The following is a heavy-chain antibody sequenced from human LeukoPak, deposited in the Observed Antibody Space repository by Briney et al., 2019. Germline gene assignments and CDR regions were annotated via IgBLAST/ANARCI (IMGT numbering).Heavy chain of an antibody. CDR1: GFTFSSYW. V-gene: IGHV3-7*01. CDR3: ARDFNAAAIFDY. Sequence: GGSLRLSCAASGFTFSSYWMSWVRQAPGNGLEWGANIKQDGSEKYYVDSVKGRFTISRDNAKNPLYLKMNSLRAEDTAVYYCARDFNAAAIFDYWGQGTLVTVSS. J-gene: IGHJ4*02. CDR2: IKQDGSEK. D-gene: IGHD2-2*01.